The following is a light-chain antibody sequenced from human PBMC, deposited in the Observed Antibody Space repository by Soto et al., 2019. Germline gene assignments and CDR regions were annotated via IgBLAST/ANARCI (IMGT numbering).Light chain of an antibody. J-gene: IGKJ1*01. CDR2: QAS. Sequence: DIQMTQSPSTLSASVGDRVTITCRASQSISSWLAWYQHKPGKVPKLLIYQASNLKSGVPSRFSGSGSGTEFTLTISSLQPDDFATYYCQQYNNYSPWTFGQGTKVEIK. V-gene: IGKV1-5*03. CDR3: QQYNNYSPWT. CDR1: QSISSW.